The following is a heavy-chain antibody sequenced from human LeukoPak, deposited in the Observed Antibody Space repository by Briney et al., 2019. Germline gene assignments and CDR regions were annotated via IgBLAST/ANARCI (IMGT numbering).Heavy chain of an antibody. V-gene: IGHV5-51*01. D-gene: IGHD2-21*02. J-gene: IGHJ6*02. CDR1: GYSFTSYW. CDR3: ARLTLSNTYYYGMDV. Sequence: GESLKISCKGSGYSFTSYWIGWVRQMPGKGLEWMGIIYPGDSDTRYSPSFQGQVTISADKSISTAYLQWSSLKASDTAMYYCARLTLSNTYYYGMDVWGQGTTVTVSS. CDR2: IYPGDSDT.